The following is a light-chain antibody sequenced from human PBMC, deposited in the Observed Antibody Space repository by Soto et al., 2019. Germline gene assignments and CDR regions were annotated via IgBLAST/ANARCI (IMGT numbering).Light chain of an antibody. V-gene: IGKV1-5*01. CDR3: HTYNSYSLHT. Sequence: DIQITQSPSTLSASVGDRIAISCRASESGSRGLALVQQKPGKAPTLLIYDASSLESGVPSRFSGRGSGTEFTLTISSLQPDDCATYYCHTYNSYSLHTFGQGIKV. J-gene: IGKJ2*01. CDR2: DAS. CDR1: ESGSRG.